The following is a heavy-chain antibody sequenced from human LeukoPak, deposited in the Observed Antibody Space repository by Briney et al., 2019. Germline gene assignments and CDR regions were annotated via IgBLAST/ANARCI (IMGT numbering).Heavy chain of an antibody. CDR3: ARGRRFSSLDFDY. V-gene: IGHV1-8*03. CDR1: GYTFTSYG. Sequence: ASVKVSCKASGYTFTSYGISWVRQATGQGLEWMGWMNPNSGNTGYAQKFQGRVTITRNTSISTAYMELSSLRSEDTAVYYCARGRRFSSLDFDYWGQGTLVTVSS. J-gene: IGHJ4*02. CDR2: MNPNSGNT. D-gene: IGHD3-3*01.